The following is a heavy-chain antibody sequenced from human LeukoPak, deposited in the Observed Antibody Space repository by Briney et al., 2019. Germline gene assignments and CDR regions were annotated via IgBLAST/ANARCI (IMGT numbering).Heavy chain of an antibody. D-gene: IGHD6-19*01. CDR2: ITSDSRYM. J-gene: IGHJ4*02. CDR1: GFTFSSYN. CDR3: ARVSDISVAAYFDY. Sequence: SGGSLRLSCAASGFTFSSYNMNWVRQAPGKGLEWVSSITSDSRYMYYADSVKGRFTISRDNAKNSLYLQMNSLRAEDTALYYCARVSDISVAAYFDYWGQGTLVTVSS. V-gene: IGHV3-21*04.